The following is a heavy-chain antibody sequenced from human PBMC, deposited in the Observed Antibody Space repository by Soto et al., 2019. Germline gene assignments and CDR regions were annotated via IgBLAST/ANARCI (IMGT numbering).Heavy chain of an antibody. CDR3: AIEGAGFGQ. V-gene: IGHV3-73*01. CDR2: IRSKAKNYAT. CDR1: GFTFSGSR. Sequence: EAKLVESGGGLVQPGGSVKLSCAASGFTFSGSRMHWVRQASGKGLEWVGRIRSKAKNYATTYSESLKGRFIISRDDSKNTTFLQMSSLRTEDTAMYYCAIEGAGFGQWGQGTLVTVSS. D-gene: IGHD1-26*01. J-gene: IGHJ4*02.